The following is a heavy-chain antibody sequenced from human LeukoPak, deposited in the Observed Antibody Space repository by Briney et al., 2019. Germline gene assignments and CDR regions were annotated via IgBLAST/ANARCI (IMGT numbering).Heavy chain of an antibody. Sequence: GGSLRPSCAASGFTFSRYDMHWVRQATGKGLEWVSGIASAGDTFYVASVKGRFTISRENAKNSLYLQMNSLRAGDTAVYYCVRGGETGFDYWGQGTLVTVSS. CDR2: IASAGDT. CDR3: VRGGETGFDY. J-gene: IGHJ4*02. D-gene: IGHD3-10*01. CDR1: GFTFSRYD. V-gene: IGHV3-13*01.